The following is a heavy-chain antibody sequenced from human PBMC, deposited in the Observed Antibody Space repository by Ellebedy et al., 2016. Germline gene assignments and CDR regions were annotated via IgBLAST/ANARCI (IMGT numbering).Heavy chain of an antibody. CDR3: AKASCRGGNCLNLNWFDP. CDR2: ISGSGGST. V-gene: IGHV3-23*01. CDR1: GFTFSSYA. J-gene: IGHJ5*01. D-gene: IGHD2-15*01. Sequence: GESLKISXAASGFTFSSYAMSWVRQAPGKGLEWVSAISGSGGSTYYADSVKGRFTISRDNSKNTLYLQMNSLRAEDTAVYYWAKASCRGGNCLNLNWFDPWGQGNLVTGS.